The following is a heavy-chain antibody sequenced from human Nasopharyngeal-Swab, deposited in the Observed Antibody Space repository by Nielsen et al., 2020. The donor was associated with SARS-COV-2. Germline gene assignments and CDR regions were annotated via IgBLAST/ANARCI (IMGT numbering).Heavy chain of an antibody. J-gene: IGHJ4*02. CDR2: ISYDGSLK. CDR1: GFTFSNYA. V-gene: IGHV3-30-3*01. D-gene: IGHD3-16*01. CDR3: ATEGGSTDFNY. Sequence: SLKISCAASGFTFSNYALHWVRQAPGKGLEWVAVISYDGSLKYYANSVKGRFSISRDNSRNTLYLHMNSLRTDDTGVFYCATEGGSTDFNYWGRGTLVTVSS.